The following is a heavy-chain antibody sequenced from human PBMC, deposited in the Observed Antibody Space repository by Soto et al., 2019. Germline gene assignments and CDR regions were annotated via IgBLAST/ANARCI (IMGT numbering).Heavy chain of an antibody. CDR3: AKYRRTDAEGYRLDF. Sequence: PWETLSLTCGVSGASINNYYWSWIRQPPGKGLEWIGYVYYTGSTSTKYNPSLQSRVAMSVDSSKNQFSLKLTSMTAADTAIYYCAKYRRTDAEGYRLDFWGPGTLVTVSS. V-gene: IGHV4-59*01. CDR2: VYYTGSTST. CDR1: GASINNYY. J-gene: IGHJ4*02. D-gene: IGHD5-12*01.